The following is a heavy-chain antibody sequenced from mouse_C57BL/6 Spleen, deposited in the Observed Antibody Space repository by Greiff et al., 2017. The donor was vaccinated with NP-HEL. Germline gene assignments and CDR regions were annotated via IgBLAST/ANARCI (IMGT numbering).Heavy chain of an antibody. J-gene: IGHJ4*01. CDR1: GFTFSDYG. D-gene: IGHD2-5*01. Sequence: EVQGVESGGGLVKPGGSLTLSCAASGFTFSDYGMHWVRQAPEKGLAWVAYISSGSSTIYYADTVKGRFTISRDNAKHTLFLQMTSLRSEDTAMYYCARSSNYVVYAMDYWGQGTSVTVSS. V-gene: IGHV5-17*01. CDR3: ARSSNYVVYAMDY. CDR2: ISSGSSTI.